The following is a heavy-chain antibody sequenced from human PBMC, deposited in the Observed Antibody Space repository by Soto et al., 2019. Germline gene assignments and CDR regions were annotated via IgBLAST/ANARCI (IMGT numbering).Heavy chain of an antibody. CDR3: AKAASQQLVHFDY. D-gene: IGHD6-13*01. V-gene: IGHV3-30*18. CDR2: ISYDGSNK. J-gene: IGHJ4*02. CDR1: GFTFSSYG. Sequence: GGSLRLSCAASGFTFSSYGMHWVRQAPGKGLEWVAVISYDGSNKYYADSVKGRFTISRDNSKNTLYLQMNSLRAEDTALYYCAKAASQQLVHFDYWGQATLVTVSS.